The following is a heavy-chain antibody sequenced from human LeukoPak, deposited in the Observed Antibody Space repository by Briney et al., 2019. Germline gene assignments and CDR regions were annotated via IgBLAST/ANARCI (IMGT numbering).Heavy chain of an antibody. CDR1: GGSISSYY. J-gene: IGHJ4*02. D-gene: IGHD5-12*01. CDR2: TYYTGST. V-gene: IGHV4-59*01. Sequence: SETLSLTCTVSGGSISSYYWSWIRQPPGKGLEWLGSTYYTGSTNYHPSLKSRVTISLDTSKNQFSLKLSSVTAADTAVYYCARGSGYVYYWGQGTLVTVSP. CDR3: ARGSGYVYY.